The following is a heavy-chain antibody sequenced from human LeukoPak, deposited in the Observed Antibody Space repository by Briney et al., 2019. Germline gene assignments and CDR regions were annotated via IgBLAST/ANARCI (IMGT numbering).Heavy chain of an antibody. CDR1: GYTFSSYE. D-gene: IGHD2-2*02. CDR2: MNPNSGNT. CDR3: ATGYCSSTRCYNLDY. V-gene: IGHV1-8*01. J-gene: IGHJ4*02. Sequence: ASVKVSCKASGYTFSSYEINWVRQATGQGLEWMGWMNPNSGNTGYVQKFQGRVTMTRNTSISTAYMELSSLRSEDTAVYYCATGYCSSTRCYNLDYWGQGTLVSVSS.